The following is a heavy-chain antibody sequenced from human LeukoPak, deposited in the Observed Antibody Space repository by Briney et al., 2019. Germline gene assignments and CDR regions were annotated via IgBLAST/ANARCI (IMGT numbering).Heavy chain of an antibody. D-gene: IGHD5-18*01. CDR3: ARDLGYSYGLTGVDY. CDR2: ISRDSDIR. J-gene: IGHJ4*02. Sequence: GGSLRLSCAASGFIFGRDSMNWVRQAPGRGLEWISYISRDSDIRYYADSVRGRFHISRDNARNSLYLQMNSLRAEDTAVYYCARDLGYSYGLTGVDYWGQGTLVTVSS. V-gene: IGHV3-48*01. CDR1: GFIFGRDS.